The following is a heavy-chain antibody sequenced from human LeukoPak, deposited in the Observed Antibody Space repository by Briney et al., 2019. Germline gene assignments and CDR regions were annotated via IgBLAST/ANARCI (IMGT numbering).Heavy chain of an antibody. CDR3: ARAVGSGWYWDY. J-gene: IGHJ4*02. D-gene: IGHD6-19*01. CDR2: IASKAYSETT. V-gene: IGHV3-49*03. CDR1: GFTFGDYA. Sequence: GGSLRLSCTASGFTFGDYAMSWFRQAPGKGLEWVGFIASKAYSETTQYAASVRGRFTISRDDSKSIAYLQMNSLKTQDTAVYYCARAVGSGWYWDYWGQGTLVTVSS.